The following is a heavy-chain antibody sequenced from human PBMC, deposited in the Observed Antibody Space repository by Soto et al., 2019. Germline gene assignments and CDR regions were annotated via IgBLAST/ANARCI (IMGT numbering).Heavy chain of an antibody. Sequence: TSETLSLTCTVSGGSISSGDYYWSWIRQPPGKGLEWIGYIYYSGSTYYNPSLKSRVTISVDTSKNQFSLKLSSVTAADTAVYYCARNSYYYYDSSGSNAHFDYWGQGTLVTVSS. CDR3: ARNSYYYYDSSGSNAHFDY. V-gene: IGHV4-30-4*01. D-gene: IGHD3-22*01. J-gene: IGHJ4*02. CDR2: IYYSGST. CDR1: GGSISSGDYY.